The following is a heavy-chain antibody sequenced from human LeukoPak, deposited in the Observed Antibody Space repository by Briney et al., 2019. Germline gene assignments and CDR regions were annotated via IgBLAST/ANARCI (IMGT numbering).Heavy chain of an antibody. D-gene: IGHD3-22*01. CDR2: LYFSGSP. CDR3: ARHVAHDSSGYAPYYYHMDV. CDR1: GGSISPHY. Sequence: PSETLSLTCTVSGGSISPHYWSWIRQPPGKGLEYIGYLYFSGSPNYNPSLKSRVTMSVDTSKNQFSLKLSSVTAADTAVYYCARHVAHDSSGYAPYYYHMDVWGKGTTVTVSS. J-gene: IGHJ6*03. V-gene: IGHV4-59*08.